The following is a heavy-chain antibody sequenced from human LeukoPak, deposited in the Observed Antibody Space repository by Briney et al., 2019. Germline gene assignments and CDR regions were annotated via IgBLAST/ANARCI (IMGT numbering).Heavy chain of an antibody. Sequence: GGSLRLSCAASGFTFSSYAMNWVRQTPGKGLEWVSSISSTGAYIYYSDSVEGRFTISRDNVKNSLYLQMNSLRLEDTAVYYCAREPTVTILWGQGTLVTVSS. CDR1: GFTFSSYA. CDR3: AREPTVTIL. CDR2: ISSTGAYI. D-gene: IGHD3-3*01. J-gene: IGHJ4*02. V-gene: IGHV3-21*01.